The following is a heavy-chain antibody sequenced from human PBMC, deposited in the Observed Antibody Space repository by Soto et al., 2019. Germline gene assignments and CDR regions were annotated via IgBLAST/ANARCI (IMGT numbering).Heavy chain of an antibody. Sequence: EVQLLDSGGGLVQPGGSLRLSCAASGFTFKNSAMSWVRQAPGKGLEWVSSISGSGVNTRYEDSVKGRFTISRDNSNNPLYLQMNSLRAEDTAVYYCAKVLQISLMRSYSYAFDVWGQGTMVTVSP. CDR2: ISGSGVNT. D-gene: IGHD5-18*01. J-gene: IGHJ3*01. CDR1: GFTFKNSA. CDR3: AKVLQISLMRSYSYAFDV. V-gene: IGHV3-23*01.